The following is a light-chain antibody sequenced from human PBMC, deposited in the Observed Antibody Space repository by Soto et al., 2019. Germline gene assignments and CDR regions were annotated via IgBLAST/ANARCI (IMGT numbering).Light chain of an antibody. CDR3: QQRGNWPLT. CDR2: DAS. J-gene: IGKJ4*01. V-gene: IGKV3-11*01. CDR1: QSVSSY. Sequence: EIVLTQSPATLSLSPGERATLSCRASQSVSSYLAWYQQKPGQAPRLLIYDASKRATGFPARFSGSGSGTDFTLTISSLEPEDFDVYYCQQRGNWPLTFGGGTKVDIK.